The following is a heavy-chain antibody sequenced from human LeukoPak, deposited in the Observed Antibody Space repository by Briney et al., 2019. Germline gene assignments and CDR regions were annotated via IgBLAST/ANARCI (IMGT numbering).Heavy chain of an antibody. V-gene: IGHV3-23*01. CDR3: ARASGDSYGLFDY. CDR2: ISGSAATT. D-gene: IGHD5-18*01. J-gene: IGHJ4*02. CDR1: GFTFSTYG. Sequence: GGSLRLSCAASGFTFSTYGMTWVRQAPGKGLEWVSAISGSAATTFYADSVKGRFTISRDNSKNTLYLQMNSLRAEDTAVYYCARASGDSYGLFDYWGQGTLVTVSS.